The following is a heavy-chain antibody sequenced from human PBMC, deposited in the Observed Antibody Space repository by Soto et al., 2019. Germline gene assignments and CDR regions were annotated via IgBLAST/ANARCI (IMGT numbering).Heavy chain of an antibody. Sequence: EVRLVESGGGLVQSGGSLRLSCAASGFTFSSYSMSWVRQAPGKGLEWVSYISSSSGTIHYVDSVKGRFTISRDNGKNSLYVQMNSLRDEDTAVYYCARESGTANAFDIWGQGTMVTVSS. CDR2: ISSSSGTI. D-gene: IGHD3-10*01. J-gene: IGHJ3*02. CDR3: ARESGTANAFDI. V-gene: IGHV3-48*02. CDR1: GFTFSSYS.